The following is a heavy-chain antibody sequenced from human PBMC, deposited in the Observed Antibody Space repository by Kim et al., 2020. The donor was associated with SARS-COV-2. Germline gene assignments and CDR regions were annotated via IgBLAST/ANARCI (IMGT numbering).Heavy chain of an antibody. D-gene: IGHD6-6*01. CDR1: GFTFSSYW. CDR2: IKLDGSHI. Sequence: GGSLRLSCAASGFTFSSYWMTWVRQAPGKGLEWVSRIKLDGSHIYYVDFVEGRFTISRDNAKSSLYLQMNSLTAEDTAVYYCVRDGGEHSIRDDSCHVW. CDR3: VRDGGEHSIRDDSCHV. V-gene: IGHV3-7*01. J-gene: IGHJ3*01.